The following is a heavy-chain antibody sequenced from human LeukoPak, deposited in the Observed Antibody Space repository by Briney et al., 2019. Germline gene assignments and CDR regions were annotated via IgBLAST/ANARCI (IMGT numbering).Heavy chain of an antibody. V-gene: IGHV3-21*01. Sequence: GGSLRLSCAASGFTFSSYSMNWVRQAPGKGLEWVSSISSSSSYIYYADSVKGRFTISRDNAKNSLYLQMNSLRAEDTAVYYCARRVSEEWELLSYLSAEYYYYYYMDVWGKGTTVTVSS. D-gene: IGHD1-26*01. CDR3: ARRVSEEWELLSYLSAEYYYYYYMDV. CDR2: ISSSSSYI. J-gene: IGHJ6*03. CDR1: GFTFSSYS.